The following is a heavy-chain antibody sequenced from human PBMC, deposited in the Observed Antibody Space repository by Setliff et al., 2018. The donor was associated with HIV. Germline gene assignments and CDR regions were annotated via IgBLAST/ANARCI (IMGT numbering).Heavy chain of an antibody. CDR2: IRSSGDT. Sequence: PSETLSLTCTVSGASISSHNYYWGWIRQSPGKGLEWIASIRSSGDTYYNPSLQSRVIISVDTSNNQISLKLTSVTAADTAVYYCARVGEMATIGYSYYYMDVWGKGTTVTVSS. J-gene: IGHJ6*03. CDR1: GASISSHNYY. D-gene: IGHD5-12*01. CDR3: ARVGEMATIGYSYYYMDV. V-gene: IGHV4-39*01.